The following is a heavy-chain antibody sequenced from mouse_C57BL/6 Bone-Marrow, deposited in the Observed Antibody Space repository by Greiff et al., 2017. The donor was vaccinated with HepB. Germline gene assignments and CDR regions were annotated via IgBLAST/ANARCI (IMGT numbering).Heavy chain of an antibody. CDR2: INPSNGGT. Sequence: QVQLQQPGTELVKPGASVKLSCKASGYTFTSYWMYWVKQRPGKGLEWIGNINPSNGGTNYNEKFKSKATLTVDKSSSTAYMQLSSLTSEDSAVYYCASGGDLLCQPGYFDYWGQGTALTVSS. CDR1: GYTFTSYW. J-gene: IGHJ2*01. D-gene: IGHD2-1*01. V-gene: IGHV1-53*01. CDR3: ASGGDLLCQPGYFDY.